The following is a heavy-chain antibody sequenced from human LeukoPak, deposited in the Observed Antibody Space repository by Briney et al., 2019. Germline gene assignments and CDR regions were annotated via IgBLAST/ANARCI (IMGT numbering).Heavy chain of an antibody. Sequence: ASVKVSCKASGYTFASYAMNWVRQAPGQGLEWMGWINPNSGGTNYAQKFQGRVTMTRDTSISTAYMELSRLRSDDTAVYYCARVRYSSGQIRAPQDLVGLEYFQHWGRGTLVTVSS. CDR2: INPNSGGT. D-gene: IGHD6-19*01. CDR1: GYTFASYA. V-gene: IGHV1-2*02. CDR3: ARVRYSSGQIRAPQDLVGLEYFQH. J-gene: IGHJ1*01.